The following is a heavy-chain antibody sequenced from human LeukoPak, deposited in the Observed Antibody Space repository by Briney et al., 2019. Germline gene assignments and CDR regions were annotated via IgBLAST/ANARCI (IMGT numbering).Heavy chain of an antibody. CDR2: ISWNSGSI. Sequence: GGSLRLSCAASGFTFDDHGMSWVRQAPGKGPEWVSGISWNSGSIGYADSVKGRFTISRDNAKNSLYLQMNSLRAEDTALYYCAKDINTLVGPGGFFDYWGQGTLVTVSS. D-gene: IGHD1-26*01. CDR1: GFTFDDHG. V-gene: IGHV3-9*01. CDR3: AKDINTLVGPGGFFDY. J-gene: IGHJ4*02.